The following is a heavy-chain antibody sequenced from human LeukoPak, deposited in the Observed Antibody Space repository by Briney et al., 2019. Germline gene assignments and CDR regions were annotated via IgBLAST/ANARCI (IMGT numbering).Heavy chain of an antibody. Sequence: ASVKVSCKASGYTFTTYGISWVRQAPGQGLEWMGWINTYNGNTNSAQKLQGRVTMTTDTSTSTAYMEVRSLRSDDTAVYYCARDPGTADTAPEYWGRGSLVTVSS. V-gene: IGHV1-18*01. D-gene: IGHD4-17*01. CDR2: INTYNGNT. CDR3: ARDPGTADTAPEY. J-gene: IGHJ4*02. CDR1: GYTFTTYG.